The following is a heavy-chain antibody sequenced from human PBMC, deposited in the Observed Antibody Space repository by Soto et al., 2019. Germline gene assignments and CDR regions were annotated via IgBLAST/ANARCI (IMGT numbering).Heavy chain of an antibody. CDR1: GGTFSSYA. J-gene: IGHJ4*02. D-gene: IGHD3-22*01. V-gene: IGHV1-69*13. CDR3: ARDGTSGYSTFDY. CDR2: IIPIFGTA. Sequence: SVKVSCKASGGTFSSYAISWVRQAPGQGLEWMGGIIPIFGTANYAQKFQGRVTITADESTSTAYMELSSLRSEDTAVYYCARDGTSGYSTFDYWGQGTLVTVSS.